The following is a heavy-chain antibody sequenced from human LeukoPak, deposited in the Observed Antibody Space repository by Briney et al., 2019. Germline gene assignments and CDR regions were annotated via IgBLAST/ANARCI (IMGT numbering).Heavy chain of an antibody. CDR1: GGTFSSYA. CDR2: IIPIFGTA. D-gene: IGHD2-15*01. CDR3: ARARFEGSCSGGSCYSGPDY. J-gene: IGHJ4*02. V-gene: IGHV1-69*06. Sequence: SVKVSCKASGGTFSSYAISWVRQAPGQGLEWMGGIIPIFGTANYAQKFQGRVTITADKSTSTAYMELSSLRSEDTAVYYCARARFEGSCSGGSCYSGPDYWGQGTLVTVSS.